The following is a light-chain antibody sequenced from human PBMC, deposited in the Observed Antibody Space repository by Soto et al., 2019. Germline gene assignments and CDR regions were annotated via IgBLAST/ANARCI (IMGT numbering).Light chain of an antibody. J-gene: IGKJ4*01. Sequence: DIHMTQSPSSLSAFVGDRVTITCRASQSISSYLSWYQQKPGKAPKLLIYAASSLQGGVPPRFSGRGSGTDFTLTINSLQPEDFATYFCHQSFSTPFTFGGGTKVDIK. CDR1: QSISSY. CDR2: AAS. CDR3: HQSFSTPFT. V-gene: IGKV1-39*01.